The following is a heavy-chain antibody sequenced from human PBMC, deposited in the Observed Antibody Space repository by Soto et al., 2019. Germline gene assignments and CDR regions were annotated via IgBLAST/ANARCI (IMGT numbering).Heavy chain of an antibody. Sequence: LSLTCTVSGGSISSGGYYWSWIRQHPGKDLEWIGYIYYSGSTYYNPSLKSRVTISVDTSKNQFSLKLSSVTAADTAVYYCARDSWSKGYYYYGMDVWGQGTTVTVS. D-gene: IGHD3-3*01. CDR3: ARDSWSKGYYYYGMDV. CDR1: GGSISSGGYY. J-gene: IGHJ6*02. V-gene: IGHV4-31*03. CDR2: IYYSGST.